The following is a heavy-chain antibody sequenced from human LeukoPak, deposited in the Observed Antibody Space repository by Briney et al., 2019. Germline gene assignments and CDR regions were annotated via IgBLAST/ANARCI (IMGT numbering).Heavy chain of an antibody. V-gene: IGHV3-74*01. CDR3: TRSPSLGGRYWGFDY. CDR2: LSPDGSSS. Sequence: GGSLRLSCAASGFTFTTDLMHWVRQAPGKGLVWVSRLSPDGSSSIYADSVKGRFTVSRDNAKNTLYLQMNSLRAEDTAVYYCTRSPSLGGRYWGFDYWGEGALVTVSS. CDR1: GFTFTTDL. J-gene: IGHJ4*02. D-gene: IGHD1-26*01.